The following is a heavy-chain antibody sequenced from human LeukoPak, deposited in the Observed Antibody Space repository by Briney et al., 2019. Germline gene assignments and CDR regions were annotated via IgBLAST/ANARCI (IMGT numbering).Heavy chain of an antibody. J-gene: IGHJ4*02. CDR3: ATSITMIVVATPFDY. CDR2: ISGSGGST. Sequence: PGGSLRLSCAASGFTFSSYAMSWVRQAPGKGLEWVSAISGSGGSTYYADSVKGRFTISRDNSKNTLYLQMNSLRAEDTAVYYCATSITMIVVATPFDYWGQGTLDTVSS. V-gene: IGHV3-23*01. CDR1: GFTFSSYA. D-gene: IGHD3-22*01.